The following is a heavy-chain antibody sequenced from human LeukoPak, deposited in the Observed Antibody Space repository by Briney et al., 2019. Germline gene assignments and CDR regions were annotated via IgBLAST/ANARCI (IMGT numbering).Heavy chain of an antibody. CDR3: ARGRVSSSSYYDILTDILAPFDY. CDR1: GGTFSSYA. J-gene: IGHJ4*02. D-gene: IGHD3-9*01. V-gene: IGHV1-69*05. Sequence: SVKVSCKASGGTFSSYAISWVRQAPGQGLEWMGGIIPIFGTANYAQKFQGRVTITTDESTSTAYMELSSLRSEDTAVYYCARGRVSSSSYYDILTDILAPFDYWGQGTLVTVSS. CDR2: IIPIFGTA.